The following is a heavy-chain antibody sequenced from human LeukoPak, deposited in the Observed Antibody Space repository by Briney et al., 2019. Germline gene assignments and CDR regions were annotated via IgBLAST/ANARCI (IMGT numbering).Heavy chain of an antibody. Sequence: GGSLRLSCETAGFTFSSYVMHWVRRTPGKGLVWVSRISHDGIISYADSVKGRFTISRDNAKNTLILQMNSLRVVDTAVYYCARDWVYKIDYWGRGTLVTVSS. CDR2: ISHDGII. CDR1: GFTFSSYV. CDR3: ARDWVYKIDY. J-gene: IGHJ4*02. V-gene: IGHV3-74*01. D-gene: IGHD5-24*01.